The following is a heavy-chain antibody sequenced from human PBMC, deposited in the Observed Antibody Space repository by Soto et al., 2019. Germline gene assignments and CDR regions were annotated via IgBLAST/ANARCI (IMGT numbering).Heavy chain of an antibody. D-gene: IGHD3-3*01. CDR1: GFTFSSYG. CDR2: IYSGGST. Sequence: PGGSLRLSCAASGFTFSSYGMHWVRQAPGKGLEWVAVIYSGGSTYYADSVKGRFTISRDNSKNTLYLQMNSLRDEDTAVYYCARESRFLEWLSLNWFDPWGQGTLVTVSS. V-gene: IGHV3-NL1*01. CDR3: ARESRFLEWLSLNWFDP. J-gene: IGHJ5*02.